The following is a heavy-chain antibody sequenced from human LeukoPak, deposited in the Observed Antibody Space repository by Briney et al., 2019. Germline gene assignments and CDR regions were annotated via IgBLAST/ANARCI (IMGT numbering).Heavy chain of an antibody. D-gene: IGHD3-16*01. CDR3: AREELGSSLGFDP. CDR1: GFTFSSYS. Sequence: PGGSLRLSCAASGFTFSSYSMNWVRQPPGKGLEWVAVISFDGSNKYYADSVKGRFTISRDNPKNTLYLQMNSLRAEDTAVYYCAREELGSSLGFDPWGQGTLVTVSS. CDR2: ISFDGSNK. J-gene: IGHJ5*02. V-gene: IGHV3-30*03.